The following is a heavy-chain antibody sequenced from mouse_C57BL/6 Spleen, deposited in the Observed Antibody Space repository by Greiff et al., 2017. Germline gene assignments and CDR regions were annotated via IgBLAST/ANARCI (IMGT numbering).Heavy chain of an antibody. CDR3: AREGTYDAGFDY. CDR1: GYAFSSSW. CDR2: IYPGDGDT. Sequence: VKLKESGPELVKPGASVKISCKASGYAFSSSWMNWVKQRPGKGLEWIGRIYPGDGDTKYNGKFKGKATLTADKSSSTAYMQLSSLTSEDSAVYFCAREGTYDAGFDYWGQGTTLTVSS. D-gene: IGHD2-3*01. J-gene: IGHJ2*01. V-gene: IGHV1-82*01.